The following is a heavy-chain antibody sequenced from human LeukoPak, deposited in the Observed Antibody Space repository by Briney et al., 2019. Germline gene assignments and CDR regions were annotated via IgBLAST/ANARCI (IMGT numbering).Heavy chain of an antibody. Sequence: GGSLRLSCAAPGFTFSSYGMGWVRQAPGEGLDWVSAITGSTRSTYYADSVKGRFTISRDNSKNTLYLQMNSLRAEDTAVYYCAKDGGAVVVAVAAIDYWGQGTLVTVSS. J-gene: IGHJ4*02. CDR2: ITGSTRST. CDR1: GFTFSSYG. CDR3: AKDGGAVVVAVAAIDY. D-gene: IGHD2-15*01. V-gene: IGHV3-23*01.